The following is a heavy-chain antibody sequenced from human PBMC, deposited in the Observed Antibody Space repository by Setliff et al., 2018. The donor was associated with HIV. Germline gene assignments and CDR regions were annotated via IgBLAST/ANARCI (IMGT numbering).Heavy chain of an antibody. V-gene: IGHV3-74*01. CDR1: GFNFNYSW. J-gene: IGHJ4*02. CDR2: IHYDGTAS. D-gene: IGHD5-12*01. CDR3: ASDGSLPDY. Sequence: QPGGSLRLSCAASGFNFNYSWMHWVRQAPGEGLVWVSRIHYDGTASYADSVKGRFTISRDSAKSTLDLQMNSLRVEDTAVYFCASDGSLPDYWGRGTLVTVSS.